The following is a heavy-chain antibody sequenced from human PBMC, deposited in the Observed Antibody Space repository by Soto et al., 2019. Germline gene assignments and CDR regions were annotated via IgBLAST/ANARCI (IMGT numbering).Heavy chain of an antibody. CDR2: VLGGGGST. V-gene: IGHV3-23*01. Sequence: GGSLRLSCAASGFTFSTYSMNWVHQAPGKGLEWVSGVLGGGGSTFYADSVKGRFTISRDNSKNTLYVQMNSLRAEDTAIYYCARKGPPRDAFDIWGQGTMVTVSS. J-gene: IGHJ3*02. CDR3: ARKGPPRDAFDI. CDR1: GFTFSTYS.